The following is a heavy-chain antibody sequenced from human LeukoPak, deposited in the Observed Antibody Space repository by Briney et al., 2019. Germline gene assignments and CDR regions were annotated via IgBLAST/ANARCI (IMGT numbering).Heavy chain of an antibody. V-gene: IGHV3-15*01. D-gene: IGHD3-10*01. CDR3: TTDSYGGSGSYSPWDY. CDR1: GFTLSNAW. CDR2: IKCKTDGGTT. J-gene: IGHJ4*02. Sequence: GGSLRLSCAASGFTLSNAWMSWVRQAPGKGLEWVGRIKCKTDGGTTDYAAPVKGRFTISRDNPKNTLYLQMNSLKTEDTAVYYCTTDSYGGSGSYSPWDYWGEGTLATVSS.